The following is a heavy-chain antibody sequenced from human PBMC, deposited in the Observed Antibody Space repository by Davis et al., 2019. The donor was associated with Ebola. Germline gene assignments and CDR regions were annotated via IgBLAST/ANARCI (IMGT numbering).Heavy chain of an antibody. CDR3: ARGEQLGSVSGLDP. V-gene: IGHV3-21*01. Sequence: GGSLRLSCAASGFTIITYTMHWVRQAPGQGLEWVSCISSSSNYIYYADSVKGRFTISRDNAKNSLSLQMNSLRDEDSAVYYCARGEQLGSVSGLDPWGQGTLVRVSS. CDR1: GFTIITYT. J-gene: IGHJ5*02. CDR2: ISSSSNYI. D-gene: IGHD6-6*01.